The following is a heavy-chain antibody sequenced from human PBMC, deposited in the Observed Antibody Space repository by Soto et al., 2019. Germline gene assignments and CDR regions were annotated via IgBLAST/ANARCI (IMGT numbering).Heavy chain of an antibody. Sequence: SETLSLTCTVSGGSISSGDYYWSWIRQPPGKGLEWIGYIYYSGSTYYNPSLKSRVTISVDTSKNQFSLKLSSVTAADTAVYYCARGSYYYDXXGXXXYXGQGTXVTX. V-gene: IGHV4-30-4*01. CDR2: IYYSGST. D-gene: IGHD3-22*01. J-gene: IGHJ4*02. CDR3: ARGSYYYDXXGXXXY. CDR1: GGSISSGDYY.